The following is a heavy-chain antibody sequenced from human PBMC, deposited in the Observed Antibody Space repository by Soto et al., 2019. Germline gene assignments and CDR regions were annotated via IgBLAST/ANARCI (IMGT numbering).Heavy chain of an antibody. CDR2: ISSSSSYI. Sequence: EVQLVESGGGLVKPGGSLRLSCAASGFTFSSYSMNWVRQAPGKGLEWVSSISSSSSYIYYADSVKGRFTISRDNAKNSLYLQMHSLRAEDTAVYYCARPGCSSTSCYGHDAFDIWGQGTMVTVSS. CDR3: ARPGCSSTSCYGHDAFDI. D-gene: IGHD2-2*01. CDR1: GFTFSSYS. V-gene: IGHV3-21*01. J-gene: IGHJ3*02.